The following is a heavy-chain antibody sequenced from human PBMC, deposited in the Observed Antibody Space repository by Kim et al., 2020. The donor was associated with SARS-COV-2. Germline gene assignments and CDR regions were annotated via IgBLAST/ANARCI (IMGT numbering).Heavy chain of an antibody. D-gene: IGHD2-2*01. Sequence: GESLKISCNGSGYSFTSYWIGWVRQMPGKGLEWMGIIYPGDSDTRYSPSFQGQVTISADKSIRTAYLQWSSLKASDTAMYYCARLQGPLSYQSPTSGAFDIWGQGKMVAVSS. CDR2: IYPGDSDT. J-gene: IGHJ3*02. CDR3: ARLQGPLSYQSPTSGAFDI. V-gene: IGHV5-51*01. CDR1: GYSFTSYW.